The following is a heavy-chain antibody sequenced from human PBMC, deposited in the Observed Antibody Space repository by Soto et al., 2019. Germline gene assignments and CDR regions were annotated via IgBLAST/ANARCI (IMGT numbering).Heavy chain of an antibody. J-gene: IGHJ5*02. Sequence: QVQLVQSGAELKKPGSSLKVSCKASGGNFTNYGISWVRRAPGQGLEWMGGIIPLFGTTNYAHKFRGRVTVTADESTNTVYMELSSLRYEDTAIYYCARDHGTSGYNWFDPWGQGTLVTVSS. CDR2: IIPLFGTT. CDR1: GGNFTNYG. V-gene: IGHV1-69*01. CDR3: ARDHGTSGYNWFDP. D-gene: IGHD1-26*01.